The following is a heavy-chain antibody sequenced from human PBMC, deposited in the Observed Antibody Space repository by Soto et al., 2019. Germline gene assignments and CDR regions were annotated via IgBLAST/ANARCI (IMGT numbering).Heavy chain of an antibody. Sequence: SDTLSLTCTVSGVSVSSGDYYWSWIRQPPGKGLEWIGYIYYSGNTNYNPSLKSRVIISVDTSKNLFSLKLTSVTAADTAVYYCARIAVDTSVIYWLDPWGQGTLVTVSS. CDR1: GVSVSSGDYY. V-gene: IGHV4-61*08. J-gene: IGHJ5*02. CDR2: IYYSGNT. CDR3: ARIAVDTSVIYWLDP. D-gene: IGHD5-18*01.